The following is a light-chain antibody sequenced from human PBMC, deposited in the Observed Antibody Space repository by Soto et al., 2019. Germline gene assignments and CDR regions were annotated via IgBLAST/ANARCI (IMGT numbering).Light chain of an antibody. CDR1: QSVSSY. J-gene: IGKJ5*01. V-gene: IGKV3-11*01. Sequence: EIVLTQSPATLSLSPGERATLSCRASQSVSSYLAWYQQKPGQAPRLLIYDASNRATGIPARFSGSESETDFTLTITNLEPEDFAVYYCQQRSNWLITFGQGTRLEIK. CDR3: QQRSNWLIT. CDR2: DAS.